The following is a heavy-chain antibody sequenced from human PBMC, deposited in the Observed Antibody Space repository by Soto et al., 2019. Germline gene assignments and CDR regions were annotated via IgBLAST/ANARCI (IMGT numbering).Heavy chain of an antibody. CDR2: IYWDDDK. CDR1: GFSLTTSGVG. CDR3: AHRTSTVTWWFDP. Sequence: QITLKESGTTLVKPTQTLTLTCTFSGFSLTTSGVGVGWSRQPPGKALEWLPLIYWDDDKRYSPSLKRRLTNTKDTSKNQVVLTMTNMASADTATYFCAHRTSTVTWWFDPWGQGTLVTVSA. D-gene: IGHD4-17*01. J-gene: IGHJ5*02. V-gene: IGHV2-5*02.